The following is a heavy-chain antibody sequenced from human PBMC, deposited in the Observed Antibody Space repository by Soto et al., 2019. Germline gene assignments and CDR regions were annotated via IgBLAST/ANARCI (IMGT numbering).Heavy chain of an antibody. Sequence: GGSLRLSCAASGFTFSSYGMHWVRQAPGKGLEWVAVIWYDGSNKYYADSVKGRFTISRDNSKNTLYLQMSSLRAEDTAVYYCARDDYYYDSSGCCNAFDIWGKGKMVTVSS. J-gene: IGHJ3*02. V-gene: IGHV3-33*01. CDR1: GFTFSSYG. CDR2: IWYDGSNK. D-gene: IGHD3-22*01. CDR3: ARDDYYYDSSGCCNAFDI.